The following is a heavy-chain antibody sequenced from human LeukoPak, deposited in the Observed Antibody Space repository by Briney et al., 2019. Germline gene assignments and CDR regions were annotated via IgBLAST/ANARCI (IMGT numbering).Heavy chain of an antibody. Sequence: PGGSLRLSCAASGFTFTAYSMNWARQPPGKGLEWLSSISSGRTSIYYADSVKGRFTISRDNAKKSLYLQMNSLRAEDTAVYYCARGEKDSAFDYWGQGTLVTVSS. CDR2: ISSGRTSI. CDR3: ARGEKDSAFDY. V-gene: IGHV3-21*01. CDR1: GFTFTAYS. D-gene: IGHD5-18*01. J-gene: IGHJ4*02.